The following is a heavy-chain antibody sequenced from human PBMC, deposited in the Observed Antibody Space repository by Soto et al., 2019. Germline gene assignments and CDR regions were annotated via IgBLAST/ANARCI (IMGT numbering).Heavy chain of an antibody. CDR3: ARGRGEENPQPLY. J-gene: IGHJ4*02. CDR1: GGSISSSNW. Sequence: SDTLSLTCAVSGGSISSSNWWSWVRQPPGKGLEWIGEIYHSGSTNYNPSLKSRVTISVDKSKNQFSLKLSSVTAADTAVYYCARGRGEENPQPLYWGQGTLVTVSS. CDR2: IYHSGST. V-gene: IGHV4-4*02.